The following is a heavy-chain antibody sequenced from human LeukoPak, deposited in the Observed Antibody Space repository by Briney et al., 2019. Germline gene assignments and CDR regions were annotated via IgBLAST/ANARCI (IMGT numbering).Heavy chain of an antibody. Sequence: GGSLRLSCAASAFTFSSYWMHWVRQAPGKGLVWVSRINSDGSTTTYADSVKGRFTISRDNAKNTLYLQMNSLRAEDTAVYYCARADYRVNYLVYWGQVTLVTVSS. V-gene: IGHV3-74*01. D-gene: IGHD4/OR15-4a*01. J-gene: IGHJ4*02. CDR1: AFTFSSYW. CDR3: ARADYRVNYLVY. CDR2: INSDGSTT.